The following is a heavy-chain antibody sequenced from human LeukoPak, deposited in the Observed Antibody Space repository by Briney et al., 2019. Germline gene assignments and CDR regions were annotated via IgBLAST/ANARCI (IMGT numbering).Heavy chain of an antibody. Sequence: SVKVSCKASGGTFSSYAISWVRQAPGQGLEWMGGIIPIFGTANYAQKFQGRVTITTDESTSTAYMELSSLRSDDTAVYYCARDEGNWFDPWGQGTLVTVSS. V-gene: IGHV1-69*05. CDR2: IIPIFGTA. CDR3: ARDEGNWFDP. J-gene: IGHJ5*02. CDR1: GGTFSSYA.